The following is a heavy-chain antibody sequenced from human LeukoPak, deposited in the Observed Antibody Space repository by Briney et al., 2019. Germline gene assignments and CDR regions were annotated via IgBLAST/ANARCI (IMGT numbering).Heavy chain of an antibody. Sequence: GGSLRLSCAASGFTFSDYYMSWIRQAPGKGLEWVSYISSSSSYTNYTDSVKGRFTISRDNAKNTLYLQMDSLRAEDSAVYYCARGLVHDTSGYYSDYWGQGILVTVSS. CDR3: ARGLVHDTSGYYSDY. CDR2: ISSSSSYT. D-gene: IGHD3-22*01. CDR1: GFTFSDYY. V-gene: IGHV3-11*06. J-gene: IGHJ4*02.